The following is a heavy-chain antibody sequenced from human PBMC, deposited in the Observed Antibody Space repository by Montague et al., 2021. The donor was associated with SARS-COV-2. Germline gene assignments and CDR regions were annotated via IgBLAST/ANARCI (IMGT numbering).Heavy chain of an antibody. CDR2: MYYSGST. D-gene: IGHD3-10*01. CDR3: ARDDIVLQGVTKGMDV. CDR1: GGSISSSNYY. J-gene: IGHJ6*02. V-gene: IGHV4-39*07. Sequence: SETLSLTCTVSGGSISSSNYYWGWIRQPPGKGLEWIGNMYYSGSTYYNPSLKSRVTISIDTSKNQFSLKLSSVTAADTAVYSCARDDIVLQGVTKGMDVWGQGTTVTVSS.